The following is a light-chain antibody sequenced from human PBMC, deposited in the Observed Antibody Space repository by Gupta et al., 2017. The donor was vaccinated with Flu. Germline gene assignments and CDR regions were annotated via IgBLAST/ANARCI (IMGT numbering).Light chain of an antibody. CDR1: QSISGW. J-gene: IGKJ1*01. CDR3: QHYNSYSWT. V-gene: IGKV1-5*03. Sequence: GDRVIITCRASQSISGWLAWYQQKPGKAPKVLIFKASNLESGVPSRFSGSGSGTEFTLTITSLQPDDFATYYCQHYNSYSWTFGQGTKVEIK. CDR2: KAS.